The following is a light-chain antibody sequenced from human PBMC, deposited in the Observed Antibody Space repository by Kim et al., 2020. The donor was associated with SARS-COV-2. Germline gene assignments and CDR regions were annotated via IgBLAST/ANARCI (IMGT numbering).Light chain of an antibody. J-gene: IGKJ4*01. Sequence: DIQITQSPSSLSASVGDRVTITCRASQDITNYLGWFQQKAGKAPKSLIYAASNLESGVPSHFSGSGSGTDFTLTISSLQPEDFATYYCQQYKTYPPTFGGGTKVDIK. CDR1: QDITNY. CDR2: AAS. CDR3: QQYKTYPPT. V-gene: IGKV1-16*02.